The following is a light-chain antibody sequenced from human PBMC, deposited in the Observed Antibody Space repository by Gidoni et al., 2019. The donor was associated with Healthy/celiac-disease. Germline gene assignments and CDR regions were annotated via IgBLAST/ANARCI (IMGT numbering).Light chain of an antibody. CDR3: QQYNSDST. CDR1: QSISSW. CDR2: DAS. J-gene: IGKJ2*01. Sequence: DIQMTQSPSTLSASVGDRVTITCRASQSISSWLAWYQQKPGKAPKLLIYDASSLESGVPSRFSGSGSGTEFTLTISSLQPDDFATYYCQQYNSDSTFGQXTKLEIK. V-gene: IGKV1-5*01.